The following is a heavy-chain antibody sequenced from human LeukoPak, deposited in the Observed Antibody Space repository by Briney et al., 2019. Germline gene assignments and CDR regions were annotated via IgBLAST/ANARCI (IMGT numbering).Heavy chain of an antibody. V-gene: IGHV4-4*07. CDR1: GGSISSYY. J-gene: IGHJ3*02. CDR2: IYTSGST. D-gene: IGHD1-20*01. Sequence: SETLSLTCTVSGGSISSYYWSWIRQPAGKGLEWIGRIYTSGSTNYNPSLKSRVTMSVDTSKNQFSLKLSSVTAADTAVYYCARVWQYNWKGAPSDDAFDIWGQGTMVTVSS. CDR3: ARVWQYNWKGAPSDDAFDI.